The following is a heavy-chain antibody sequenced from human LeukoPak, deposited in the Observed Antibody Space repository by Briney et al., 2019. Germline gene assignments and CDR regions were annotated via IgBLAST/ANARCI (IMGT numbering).Heavy chain of an antibody. CDR2: ISSSSSYI. J-gene: IGHJ4*02. CDR1: GFTFRDYS. D-gene: IGHD5-18*01. CDR3: ARVKGYSNGPFDY. V-gene: IGHV3-21*01. Sequence: GGSLRLSCAASGFTFRDYSMNWVRQAPGKGLEWVSSISSSSSYIYYAGSVKGRFTISRDNAKNSVYLQMNSLRAEDTAVYYCARVKGYSNGPFDYWGQGTLVTVSS.